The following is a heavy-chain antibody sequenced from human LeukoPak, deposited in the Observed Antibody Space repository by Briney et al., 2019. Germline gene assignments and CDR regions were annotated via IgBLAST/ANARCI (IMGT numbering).Heavy chain of an antibody. CDR1: GFTFSSYA. CDR2: ISSNGGST. CDR3: AKDLTVAAPYYYYYGMDV. Sequence: GGSLRLSCSASGFTFSSYAMHWVRQAPGKGLEYVSAISSNGGSTYYADSVKGRFTISRDNSKNTLYLQMNSLRAEDTAVYYCAKDLTVAAPYYYYYGMDVWGQGTTVTVSS. V-gene: IGHV3-64*04. D-gene: IGHD6-13*01. J-gene: IGHJ6*02.